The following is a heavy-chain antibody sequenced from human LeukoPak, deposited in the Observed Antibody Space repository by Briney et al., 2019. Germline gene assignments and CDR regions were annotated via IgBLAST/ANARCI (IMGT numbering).Heavy chain of an antibody. CDR2: INSDGSST. J-gene: IGHJ3*02. V-gene: IGHV3-74*01. Sequence: GGSLRLSCAASGFTFSSYWMHWVRQAPGKGLVWVSRINSDGSSTSYADSVKGRFTISRDNAKDTLYLQMNSLRAEDTAVYYCARDRRKFAEDAFDIWGQGTMVTVSS. CDR3: ARDRRKFAEDAFDI. CDR1: GFTFSSYW. D-gene: IGHD3-10*01.